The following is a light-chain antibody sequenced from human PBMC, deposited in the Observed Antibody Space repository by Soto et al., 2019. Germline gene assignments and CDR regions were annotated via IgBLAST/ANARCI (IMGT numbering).Light chain of an antibody. J-gene: IGKJ4*01. Sequence: DIQMTQSPSSLSASVGDRVTITCQASQDISNYLNWYQQKPGKAPKLLIYDASNLETGVPSRFSGSGPGTDFTFTISSLQPEDIATYYCQQYDNSLTVGGGTKVEIK. CDR1: QDISNY. CDR2: DAS. V-gene: IGKV1-33*01. CDR3: QQYDNSLT.